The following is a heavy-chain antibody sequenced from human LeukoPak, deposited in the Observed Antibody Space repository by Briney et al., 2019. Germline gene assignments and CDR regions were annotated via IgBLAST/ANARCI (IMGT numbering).Heavy chain of an antibody. Sequence: TGGSLRLSCVASGFTFSSYWMSWVRQAPGKGLEWVANIKEDGREKNYVDSVKGRFNISRDNAENSLYLQMNSLRAEDTAVYYCARDLWPEDVWGKGTTVTVSS. CDR2: IKEDGREK. CDR3: ARDLWPEDV. CDR1: GFTFSSYW. D-gene: IGHD3-16*01. J-gene: IGHJ6*04. V-gene: IGHV3-7*01.